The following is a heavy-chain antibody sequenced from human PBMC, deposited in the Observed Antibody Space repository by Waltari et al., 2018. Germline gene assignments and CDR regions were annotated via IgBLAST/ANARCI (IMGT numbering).Heavy chain of an antibody. J-gene: IGHJ4*02. Sequence: QLQLQESGPGLVKPSETLSLTCTVSGGSISSSSYYWGWISQPPGKGLEWIGSIYYSGSTYYNPSLKSRVTISVDTSKNQFSLKLSSVTAADTAVYYCARDREDDFWSGSDYWGQGTLVTVSS. D-gene: IGHD3-3*01. CDR1: GGSISSSSYY. CDR2: IYYSGST. CDR3: ARDREDDFWSGSDY. V-gene: IGHV4-39*07.